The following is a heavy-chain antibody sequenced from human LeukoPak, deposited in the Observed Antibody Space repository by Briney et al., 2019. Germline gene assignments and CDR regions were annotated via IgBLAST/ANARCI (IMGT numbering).Heavy chain of an antibody. V-gene: IGHV4-4*07. Sequence: SETLSLTCSVSGGPMYSYYWSWIRQTAGNGLEWIGRLYPGVSTDYNPSLKSRVTMSVDASKSQFALKLSSVTAADTAVYYCARGADLEMATITDYYYMDVWGKGTTVTVSS. CDR1: GGPMYSYY. CDR3: ARGADLEMATITDYYYMDV. CDR2: LYPGVST. J-gene: IGHJ6*03. D-gene: IGHD5-24*01.